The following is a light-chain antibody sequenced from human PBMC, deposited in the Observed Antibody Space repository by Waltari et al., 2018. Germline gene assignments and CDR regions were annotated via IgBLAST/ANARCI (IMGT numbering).Light chain of an antibody. CDR1: QGICSD. CDR2: GAS. Sequence: AIRMTQSPSSFSASPGDRVTITCRASQGICSDLAWYQQNPGKDPKLLIYGASPLTIGVPARFSGSGSVTDFTLTISCLQSEDFATYYCQQYYSYPRTFGQGTKVEIK. J-gene: IGKJ1*01. CDR3: QQYYSYPRT. V-gene: IGKV1-8*01.